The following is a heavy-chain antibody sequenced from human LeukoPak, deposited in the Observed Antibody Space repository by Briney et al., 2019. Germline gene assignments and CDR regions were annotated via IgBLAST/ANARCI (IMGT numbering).Heavy chain of an antibody. D-gene: IGHD1-26*01. CDR1: GFTFSSYA. CDR2: ISGSGGST. CDR3: ARVKRELPAPRFDY. V-gene: IGHV3-23*01. Sequence: GGSLRLSCAASGFTFSSYAMSWVRQAPGKGLEWVSAISGSGGSTYYADSVKGRFTISRDNSKNTLYLQMNSLRAEDTAVYYCARVKRELPAPRFDYWGQGTLVTVSS. J-gene: IGHJ4*02.